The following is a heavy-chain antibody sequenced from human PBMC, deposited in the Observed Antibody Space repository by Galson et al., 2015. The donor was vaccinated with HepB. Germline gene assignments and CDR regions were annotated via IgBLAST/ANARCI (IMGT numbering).Heavy chain of an antibody. CDR2: ISSSSSTI. Sequence: SLRLSCAASGFTFSSYSMNWVRQAPGKGLEWVSYISSSSSTIYDADSVKGRFTISRDNSKKTLYLQMNSLRADDTAVYYCAKVRGDSGSYRPFDYWGQGTLVTVSA. CDR3: AKVRGDSGSYRPFDY. V-gene: IGHV3-48*01. J-gene: IGHJ4*02. CDR1: GFTFSSYS. D-gene: IGHD3-10*01.